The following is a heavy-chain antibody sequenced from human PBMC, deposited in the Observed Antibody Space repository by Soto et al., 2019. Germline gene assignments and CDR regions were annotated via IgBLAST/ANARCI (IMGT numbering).Heavy chain of an antibody. CDR3: ARGTTTVTTFDY. Sequence: LQLKESGSGLVKPSQTLSLTCAVSGGSISSGGYSWSWIRQPPGKGLECIGYIYHSGSTYYNPSLKSRVTISVDRSKNQLSLKLSSVTAADTAVYYCARGTTTVTTFDYWGQGTLVTVSS. J-gene: IGHJ4*02. CDR2: IYHSGST. V-gene: IGHV4-30-2*01. CDR1: GGSISSGGYS. D-gene: IGHD4-17*01.